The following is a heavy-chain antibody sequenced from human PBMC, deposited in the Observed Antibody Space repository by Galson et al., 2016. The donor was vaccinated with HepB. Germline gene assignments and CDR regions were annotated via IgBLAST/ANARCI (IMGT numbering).Heavy chain of an antibody. J-gene: IGHJ4*02. D-gene: IGHD3-10*01. CDR2: ISSASATI. V-gene: IGHV3-11*01. Sequence: SLRLSCAASGMTFSDSYMSWIRQAPGKGLEWVAYISSASATISYADSVRGRFTISRDNRKNSLYLQMNSLRAEDTALYYCANDQKPRGFDYWGQGTLVTVSS. CDR3: ANDQKPRGFDY. CDR1: GMTFSDSY.